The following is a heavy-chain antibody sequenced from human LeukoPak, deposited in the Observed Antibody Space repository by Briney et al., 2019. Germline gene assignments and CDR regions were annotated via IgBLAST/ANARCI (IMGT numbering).Heavy chain of an antibody. Sequence: PSENLSLTCTVSGGSVSSGSYYWSWIRQPPGKGLEWIGYIYYSGSTNYNPSLKSRVTISVDTSKNQFSLKLSSVTAADTAVYYCARDRSCSGGSCYSDYWGQGTLVTVSS. CDR2: IYYSGST. D-gene: IGHD2-15*01. J-gene: IGHJ4*02. CDR1: GGSVSSGSYY. V-gene: IGHV4-61*01. CDR3: ARDRSCSGGSCYSDY.